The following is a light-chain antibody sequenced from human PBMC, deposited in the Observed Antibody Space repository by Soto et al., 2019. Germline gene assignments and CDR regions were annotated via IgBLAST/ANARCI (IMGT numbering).Light chain of an antibody. CDR2: GAS. CDR1: QSVSSN. CDR3: QQYNNWPQS. Sequence: EMVMTQSPATLSVSPGERATLSCRASQSVSSNLAWYQQKPGQAPRLLIYGASTRATGIPAKFSASGSGTEFTLTISSLQSEDFAVYYCQQYNNWPQSFGGGTKVEIK. V-gene: IGKV3-15*01. J-gene: IGKJ4*01.